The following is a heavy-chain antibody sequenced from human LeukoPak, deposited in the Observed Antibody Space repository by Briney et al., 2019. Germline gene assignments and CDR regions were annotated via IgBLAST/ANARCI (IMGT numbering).Heavy chain of an antibody. V-gene: IGHV1-2*02. CDR1: GYXFTGYY. CDR3: ARRSIAVAGTPHYGPYYFDF. D-gene: IGHD6-19*01. Sequence: ASVKVSCKASGYXFTGYYLHWVRQAPGQGLEWMGWIDPKSGGTNYPQRFQGRVTMTRDTSISTAYMELSRLTSDDTAVFYCARRSIAVAGTPHYGPYYFDFWGQGTLVTVSS. CDR2: IDPKSGGT. J-gene: IGHJ4*02.